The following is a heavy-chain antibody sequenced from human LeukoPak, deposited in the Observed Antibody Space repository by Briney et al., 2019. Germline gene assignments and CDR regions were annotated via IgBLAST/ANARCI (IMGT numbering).Heavy chain of an antibody. V-gene: IGHV3-30*02. CDR3: AKDIVVVPAATPDDY. CDR1: GFTFSSYG. D-gene: IGHD2-2*01. Sequence: GGSLRLSCAASGFTFSSYGMHWVRQDPGKGLEWVAFIRYDGSNKYYADSVKGRFTISRDNSKNTLYLQMNSLRAEDTAVYYCAKDIVVVPAATPDDYWGQGTLVTVSS. J-gene: IGHJ4*02. CDR2: IRYDGSNK.